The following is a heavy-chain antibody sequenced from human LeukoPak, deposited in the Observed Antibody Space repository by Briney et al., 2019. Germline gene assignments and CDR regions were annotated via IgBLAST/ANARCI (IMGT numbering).Heavy chain of an antibody. CDR2: ISSSSSTI. V-gene: IGHV3-48*04. D-gene: IGHD1-26*01. J-gene: IGHJ4*02. CDR3: ARDGGVGATLFDY. CDR1: GFTFSSYS. Sequence: PGGSLRLSCAASGFTFSSYSMNWVRQAPGKGLEWVSYISSSSSTIYYADSVKGRFTISRDNAKNSLYLQMNSLRAEDTAVYYCARDGGVGATLFDYWGQGTLVTVSS.